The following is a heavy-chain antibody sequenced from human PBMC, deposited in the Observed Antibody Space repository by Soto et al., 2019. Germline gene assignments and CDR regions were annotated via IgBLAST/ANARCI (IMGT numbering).Heavy chain of an antibody. D-gene: IGHD1-26*01. Sequence: SETLSLTCTVSGGSISSSSYYWGWIRQPPGKGLEWIGSIYYSGSTYYNPSLKSRVTISVDTSKNQFSLKLSSVTAADTAVYYCARHPYSGSYTFFDHWGQGTLVTVSS. J-gene: IGHJ4*02. V-gene: IGHV4-39*01. CDR1: GGSISSSSYY. CDR3: ARHPYSGSYTFFDH. CDR2: IYYSGST.